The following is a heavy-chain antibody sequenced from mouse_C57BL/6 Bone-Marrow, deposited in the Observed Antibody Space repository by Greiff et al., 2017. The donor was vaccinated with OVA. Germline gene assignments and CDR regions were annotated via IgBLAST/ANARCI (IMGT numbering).Heavy chain of an antibody. CDR2: IYPRDGST. CDR3: AADGYYWYFDV. CDR1: GYTFTSYD. Sequence: QVQLKQSGPELVKPGASVKLSCKASGYTFTSYDINWVKQRPGQGLEWIGWIYPRDGSTKYNEKFKGKATLTVDTSSSTAYMELHSLTSEDSAVYFCAADGYYWYFDVWGTGTTVTVSS. V-gene: IGHV1-85*01. D-gene: IGHD2-3*01. J-gene: IGHJ1*03.